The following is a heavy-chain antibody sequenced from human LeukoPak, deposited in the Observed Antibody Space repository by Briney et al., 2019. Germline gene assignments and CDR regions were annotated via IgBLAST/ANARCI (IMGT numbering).Heavy chain of an antibody. J-gene: IGHJ5*02. V-gene: IGHV3-15*01. CDR3: STRARFDP. CDR2: VKTKADGGTK. Sequence: GGSLRLSCAASGFTFSNAWMSWVRQAPGKGLEWVGHVKTKADGGTKDYAAPVKGRFTISRDDSKNTLYLRMNSLKTEDTAVYYCSTRARFDPWGQGTLVTVSS. CDR1: GFTFSNAW.